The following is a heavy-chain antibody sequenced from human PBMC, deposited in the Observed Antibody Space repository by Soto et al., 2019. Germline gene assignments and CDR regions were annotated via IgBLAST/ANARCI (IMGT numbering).Heavy chain of an antibody. CDR3: ARGGDCSSTSCPRWRSKVYYYYGMDV. CDR2: INPSGGST. V-gene: IGHV1-46*01. CDR1: GYTFTSYY. J-gene: IGHJ6*02. D-gene: IGHD2-2*01. Sequence: ASVKVSCKASGYTFTSYYMHWVRQAPGQGLEWMGIINPSGGSTSYAQKFQGRVTMTRDTSTSTVYMELSSLRSEDTAVYYCARGGDCSSTSCPRWRSKVYYYYGMDVWGQGTTVTVSS.